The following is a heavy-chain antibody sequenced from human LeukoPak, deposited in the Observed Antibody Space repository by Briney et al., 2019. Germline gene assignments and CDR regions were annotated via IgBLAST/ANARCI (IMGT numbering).Heavy chain of an antibody. V-gene: IGHV1-2*02. CDR2: INPNSDGT. CDR1: GYTFTDSY. CDR3: ARVVAASGYYMDV. D-gene: IGHD6-13*01. J-gene: IGHJ6*03. Sequence: GASVKVSCKASGYTFTDSYIHWVRQAPGQGLEWMGWINPNSDGTNYAQKFQGRVTMTRDTSISTAYMELHSLRSDDTAVYYCARVVAASGYYMDVWGKGTTVTVSS.